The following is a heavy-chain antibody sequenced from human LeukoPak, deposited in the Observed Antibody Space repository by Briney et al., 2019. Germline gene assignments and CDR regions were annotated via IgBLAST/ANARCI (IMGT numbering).Heavy chain of an antibody. V-gene: IGHV4-4*08. Sequence: SETLSLTCTVSGGSISSYYWSRIRQPPGKGLEWIGRIYTSGSTNYNPSLKSRVTISVDTSKNQFSLKLSSVTAADTAVYYCARELGRYCSSTSCAQGIDYWGQGTLVTVSS. CDR1: GGSISSYY. J-gene: IGHJ4*02. CDR2: IYTSGST. CDR3: ARELGRYCSSTSCAQGIDY. D-gene: IGHD2-2*01.